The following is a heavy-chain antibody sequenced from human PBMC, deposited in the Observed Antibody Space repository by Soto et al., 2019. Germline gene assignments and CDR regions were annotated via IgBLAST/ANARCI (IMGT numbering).Heavy chain of an antibody. CDR3: ARERVVVVAEYYYYYGMDV. Sequence: ASVKVSCKASGYTFTSYGISWVRQAPGQGLEWMGWISAYNGNTNYAQKLQGRVTMTTDTSTSTAYMELRSLRSDDTAVYYCARERVVVVAEYYYYYGMDVWGQGTTVTVSS. V-gene: IGHV1-18*01. CDR1: GYTFTSYG. CDR2: ISAYNGNT. D-gene: IGHD2-15*01. J-gene: IGHJ6*02.